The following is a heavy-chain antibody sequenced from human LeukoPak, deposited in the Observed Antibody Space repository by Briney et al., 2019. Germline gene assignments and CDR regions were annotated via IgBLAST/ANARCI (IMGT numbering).Heavy chain of an antibody. J-gene: IGHJ4*02. Sequence: GESLKISCKGSGYHFTSYWNGWGRPVPGKGPEWMGIIYPGDSDTRYSPSFQGQVTISADKSISTAFLQWSSLKASDTALYYWARGSGSHFDYWGQGTLVTVSS. V-gene: IGHV5-51*01. CDR2: IYPGDSDT. D-gene: IGHD3-10*01. CDR1: GYHFTSYW. CDR3: ARGSGSHFDY.